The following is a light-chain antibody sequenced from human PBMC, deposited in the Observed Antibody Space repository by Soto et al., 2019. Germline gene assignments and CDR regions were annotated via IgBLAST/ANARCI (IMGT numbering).Light chain of an antibody. Sequence: QSVLTQPPSVSAAPGQKVTISCSGSSSNIGKNSVSWYQQLPGAAPKLLIHGSNKRPSGIPDRFSGSKSGTSATLDITGLQTGDEADYYSGAWDSSLSASYDFGTGTKVTVL. J-gene: IGLJ1*01. CDR1: SSNIGKNS. CDR2: GSN. CDR3: GAWDSSLSASYD. V-gene: IGLV1-51*02.